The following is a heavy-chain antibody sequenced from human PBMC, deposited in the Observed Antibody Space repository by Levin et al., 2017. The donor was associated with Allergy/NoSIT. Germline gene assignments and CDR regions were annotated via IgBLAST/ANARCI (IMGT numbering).Heavy chain of an antibody. CDR1: GFAFRTSD. D-gene: IGHD7-27*01. J-gene: IGHJ3*01. V-gene: IGHV3-33*01. CDR3: ARDLTETGNRAFDR. CDR2: ISSDGNDK. Sequence: GGSLRLSCVASGFAFRTSDMHWVRQAPAKGLEWVAIISSDGNDKKYADSVRGRFTISREDSMNTVYLQMNSLRAEDTAVYYCARDLTETGNRAFDRWGQGTMVTVSS.